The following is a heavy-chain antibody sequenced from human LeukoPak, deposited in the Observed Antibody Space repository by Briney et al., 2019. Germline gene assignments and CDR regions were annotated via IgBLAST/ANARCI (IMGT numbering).Heavy chain of an antibody. CDR2: IYYSGST. CDR1: GGSISSGGYY. Sequence: SETLSLTRTVSGGSISSGGYYWSWIRQHPGKGLEWIGYIYYSGSTYYNPSLKSRVTISVDTSKNQFSLKLSSVTAADTAVYYCARKVSNYYYYYGMDVWGQGTTVTVSS. D-gene: IGHD2-2*01. J-gene: IGHJ6*02. V-gene: IGHV4-31*03. CDR3: ARKVSNYYYYYGMDV.